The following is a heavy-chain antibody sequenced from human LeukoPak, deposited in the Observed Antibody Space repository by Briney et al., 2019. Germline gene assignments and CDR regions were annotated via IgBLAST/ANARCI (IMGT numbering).Heavy chain of an antibody. V-gene: IGHV1-69*05. CDR2: IIPIFGTA. D-gene: IGHD5-12*01. J-gene: IGHJ3*02. CDR3: ATALPLHRGYWVDAFDI. CDR1: GGTFSSYA. Sequence: SVKVSCKASGGTFSSYAISWVRQAPGQGLEWMRGIIPIFGTANYAQKFQGRVTITTDESTSTAYMELSSLRSEDTAVYYCATALPLHRGYWVDAFDIWGQGTMVTVSS.